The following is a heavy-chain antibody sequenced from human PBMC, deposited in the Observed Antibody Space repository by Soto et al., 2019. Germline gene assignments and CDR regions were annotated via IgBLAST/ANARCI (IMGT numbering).Heavy chain of an antibody. Sequence: QVQLVQSGAEVKKPGSSVKVSCKASGGTFSSYAISWVRQAPGQGLEWMGGIIPIFGTANYAQKLXGRVTITADXPXXXAXVELSSLRSEDTAVYYCARDRRYNWNSDYYYYGMDVWGQGTTVTVSS. V-gene: IGHV1-69*12. J-gene: IGHJ6*02. D-gene: IGHD1-7*01. CDR1: GGTFSSYA. CDR3: ARDRRYNWNSDYYYYGMDV. CDR2: IIPIFGTA.